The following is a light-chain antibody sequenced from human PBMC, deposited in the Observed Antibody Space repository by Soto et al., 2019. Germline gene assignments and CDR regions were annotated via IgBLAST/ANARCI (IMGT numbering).Light chain of an antibody. Sequence: IHLPQSPSSLSASVGDRVIITCRASQAIRTDLGWYQQKPGKAPKLLIYAASILQSGAPSRFSGSGSGTDFTLTISSLQAEDFATYYCQQTRSYPSTFGGGTKV. CDR3: QQTRSYPST. CDR2: AAS. J-gene: IGKJ4*01. V-gene: IGKV1-17*01. CDR1: QAIRTD.